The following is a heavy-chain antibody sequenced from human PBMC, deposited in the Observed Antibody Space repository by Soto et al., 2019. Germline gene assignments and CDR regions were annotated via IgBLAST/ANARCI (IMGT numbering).Heavy chain of an antibody. Sequence: QVRLVESGGGVVQPGRSLRLSCAASGFTFSSYAMHWVRQAPGKGLEWVAVISYDGSNKYYADSVKGRFTISRDNSKNTLYLQMNSLRAEDTAVYYCARRYCSGGSCSRRNYYYGMDVWGQGTTVTVSS. D-gene: IGHD2-15*01. CDR1: GFTFSSYA. CDR3: ARRYCSGGSCSRRNYYYGMDV. CDR2: ISYDGSNK. V-gene: IGHV3-30-3*01. J-gene: IGHJ6*02.